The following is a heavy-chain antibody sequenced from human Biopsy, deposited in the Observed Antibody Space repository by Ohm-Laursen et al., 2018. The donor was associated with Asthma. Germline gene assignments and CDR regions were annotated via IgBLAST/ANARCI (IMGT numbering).Heavy chain of an antibody. J-gene: IGHJ6*02. CDR3: VRGSSSWHHGPFHYYYGLDV. CDR1: GGYMRSGNYY. CDR2: IYYSGTT. Sequence: GTLSLTCRLSSGSGGYMRSGNYYWGWIRQPPGKGLEWIGSIYYSGTTYYNPSLESRVTVSADTSKNQFSLKLTSVPAADTAVYYCVRGSSSWHHGPFHYYYGLDVWGQGTTATVSS. V-gene: IGHV4-39*01. D-gene: IGHD6-13*01.